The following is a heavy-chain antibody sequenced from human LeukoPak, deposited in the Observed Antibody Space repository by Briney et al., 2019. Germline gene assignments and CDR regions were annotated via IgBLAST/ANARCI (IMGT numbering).Heavy chain of an antibody. CDR3: ARLGRTSDSSGYYYYYDY. CDR1: GLGFSSFS. D-gene: IGHD3-22*01. Sequence: PGGSLRLSCAASGLGFSSFSFNWIRQAPGKGLEWVSSITPTTSYIYYADSVRGRFTISRENAKNSLYLQMNSLRAEDTAVYYCARLGRTSDSSGYYYYYDYWGQGTLVTVSS. CDR2: ITPTTSYI. J-gene: IGHJ4*02. V-gene: IGHV3-21*01.